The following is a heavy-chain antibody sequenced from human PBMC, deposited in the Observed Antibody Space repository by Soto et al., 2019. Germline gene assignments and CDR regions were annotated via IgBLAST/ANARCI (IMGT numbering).Heavy chain of an antibody. CDR1: GYSISSGYY. D-gene: IGHD6-13*01. J-gene: IGHJ4*02. Sequence: LSLTCAVSGYSISSGYYWGWIRQPPGKGLEWIGSIYHSGSTYYNPSLKSRVTISVDTSKNQFSLKLSSVTAADTAVYYCARGGVIAAASYFDYWGQGTLVTVSS. V-gene: IGHV4-38-2*01. CDR2: IYHSGST. CDR3: ARGGVIAAASYFDY.